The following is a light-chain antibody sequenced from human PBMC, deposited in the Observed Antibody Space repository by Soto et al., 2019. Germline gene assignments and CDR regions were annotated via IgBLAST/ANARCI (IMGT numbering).Light chain of an antibody. CDR2: WAS. Sequence: DIVMTQSPDSLAVSLGERATINCKSSQSVLYSSDNKNYLTWYQQKPGQPAKLLIYWASTRESGVPDRFSGSGSGTDFTLTISSLQAEDVAVYYCQQYYSIPITFGQGTRLEIK. V-gene: IGKV4-1*01. CDR3: QQYYSIPIT. CDR1: QSVLYSSDNKNY. J-gene: IGKJ5*01.